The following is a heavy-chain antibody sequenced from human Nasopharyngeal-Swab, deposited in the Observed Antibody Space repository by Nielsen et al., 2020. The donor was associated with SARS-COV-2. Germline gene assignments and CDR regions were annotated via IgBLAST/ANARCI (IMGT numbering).Heavy chain of an antibody. J-gene: IGHJ4*02. Sequence: VRQMPGKGLEWIGEINHSGSTNYNPSLKSRVTISVDTSKSQFSLKLGSVTAADTAVYYCARGDSDSPDYSPRVFDYWGQGSLVTVSS. D-gene: IGHD3-22*01. V-gene: IGHV4-34*01. CDR2: INHSGST. CDR3: ARGDSDSPDYSPRVFDY.